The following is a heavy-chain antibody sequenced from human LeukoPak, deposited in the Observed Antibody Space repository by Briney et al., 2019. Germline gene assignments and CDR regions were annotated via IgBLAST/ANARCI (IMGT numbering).Heavy chain of an antibody. D-gene: IGHD2/OR15-2a*01. CDR2: INHSGST. V-gene: IGHV4-34*01. CDR3: ARGPVLPRPRFDY. J-gene: IGHJ4*02. Sequence: SETLSLTCAVYGGSFSVYYWSWIRQPPGKGLEWIGEINHSGSTNYNPSLKSRVTISVDTSKNQFSLKLSSVTAADTAVYYCARGPVLPRPRFDYWGQGTLVTVSS. CDR1: GGSFSVYY.